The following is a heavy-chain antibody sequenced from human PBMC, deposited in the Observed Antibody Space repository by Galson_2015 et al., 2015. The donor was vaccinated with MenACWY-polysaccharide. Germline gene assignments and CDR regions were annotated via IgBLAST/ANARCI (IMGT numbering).Heavy chain of an antibody. CDR1: GYTFTSYY. V-gene: IGHV1-18*04. J-gene: IGHJ6*02. CDR2: ISAYNGNT. Sequence: SVKVSCKASGYTFTSYYMHWVRQAPGQGLEWMGWISAYNGNTNYAQKLQGRVTMTTDTSTSTAYMELRSLRSDDTAVYYCARDSPPIFGVVIIPVIASYYYYGMDVWGQGTTVTVSS. CDR3: ARDSPPIFGVVIIPVIASYYYYGMDV. D-gene: IGHD3-3*02.